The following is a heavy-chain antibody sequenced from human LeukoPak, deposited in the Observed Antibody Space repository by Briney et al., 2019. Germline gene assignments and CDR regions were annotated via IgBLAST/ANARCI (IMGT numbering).Heavy chain of an antibody. CDR2: INEGGNVK. D-gene: IGHD6-19*01. V-gene: IGHV3-7*01. J-gene: IGHJ4*02. CDR3: ARVGKNGWDFDH. Sequence: GGSLRLSCAASGFAFSAYWMTWVRQAPGKGLEWVANINEGGNVKFYVDSVKGRFTISRDNTKISLHLQMYSLRAEDTAVYYCARVGKNGWDFDHWGQGTLVTVSS. CDR1: GFAFSAYW.